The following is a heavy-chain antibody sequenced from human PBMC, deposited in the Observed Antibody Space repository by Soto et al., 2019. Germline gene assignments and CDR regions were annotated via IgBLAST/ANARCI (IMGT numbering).Heavy chain of an antibody. CDR3: AKDQGNTIVGASRGFDH. J-gene: IGHJ4*02. CDR2: ISGSGSGT. CDR1: GFAFSTYA. V-gene: IGHV3-23*01. D-gene: IGHD1-26*01. Sequence: VGSLRLSCAASGFAFSTYAMNWVRQAPGKGLEWFSLISGSGSGTYYADSVKGRFTISRDNFKNTLYLQMNSLRAEDTALYYCAKDQGNTIVGASRGFDHWGQGTLVTVSS.